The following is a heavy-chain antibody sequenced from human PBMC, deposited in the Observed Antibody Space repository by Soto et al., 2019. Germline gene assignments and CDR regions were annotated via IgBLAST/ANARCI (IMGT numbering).Heavy chain of an antibody. J-gene: IGHJ6*02. CDR1: GFTFSNYD. V-gene: IGHV3-13*01. Sequence: GGSLRLSCAASGFTFSNYDMHWVRQAPGEGLEWVSGIGAASDTYYPVSVQGRFTVSRDNAKKSLYLQMNSLRAGDTAVYYCATGVLGPGDYYYGMDVWGQGTTVTVYS. CDR2: IGAASDT. D-gene: IGHD7-27*01. CDR3: ATGVLGPGDYYYGMDV.